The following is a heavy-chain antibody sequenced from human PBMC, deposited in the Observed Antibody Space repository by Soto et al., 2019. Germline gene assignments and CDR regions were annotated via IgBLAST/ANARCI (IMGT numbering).Heavy chain of an antibody. CDR1: GGSISSGDYY. Sequence: SETLSLTCTVSGGSISSGDYYWSWIRQPPGKGLEWIGYIYYSGSTYYNPSLKSRVTISVDTYKNQFSLKLSSATAADTAVYYCARSLWAFYDSSGYYYGPVGHWGQGTLVTVSS. J-gene: IGHJ5*02. CDR3: ARSLWAFYDSSGYYYGPVGH. CDR2: IYYSGST. D-gene: IGHD3-22*01. V-gene: IGHV4-30-4*01.